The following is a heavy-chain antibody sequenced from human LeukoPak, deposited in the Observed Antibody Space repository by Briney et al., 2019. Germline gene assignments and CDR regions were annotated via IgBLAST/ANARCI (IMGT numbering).Heavy chain of an antibody. V-gene: IGHV4-34*01. J-gene: IGHJ4*02. CDR3: ASPRGFSYGYFDN. D-gene: IGHD5-18*01. Sequence: NPSETLSLTCAVYGGSFSGYYWSWIRQPPGKGLEWIGEINHSGSTNYNPSLKSRVTISADTSKNQFSLTLGSVSATDTAVYYCASPRGFSYGYFDNWGQGTLVTVSS. CDR1: GGSFSGYY. CDR2: INHSGST.